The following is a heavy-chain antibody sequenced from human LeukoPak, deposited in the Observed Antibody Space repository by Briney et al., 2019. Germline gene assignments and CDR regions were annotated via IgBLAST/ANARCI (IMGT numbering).Heavy chain of an antibody. D-gene: IGHD2-15*01. V-gene: IGHV3-13*05. J-gene: IGHJ3*02. Sequence: GGSLRLSCAASGFTFSSYDMHWVRQATGKGLEWVSAVGTAGDQYYLGSVKGRFTISRENAKNSLYLQMISLRAGDTAVYYCARGLRYCSGGSCYNSDAFDIWGQGTMVTVSS. CDR1: GFTFSSYD. CDR2: VGTAGDQ. CDR3: ARGLRYCSGGSCYNSDAFDI.